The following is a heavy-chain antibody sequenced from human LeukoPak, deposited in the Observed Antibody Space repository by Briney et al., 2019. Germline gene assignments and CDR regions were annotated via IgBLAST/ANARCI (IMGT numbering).Heavy chain of an antibody. CDR3: AKAIAAAGTFDY. CDR2: ISGIGDDT. V-gene: IGHV3-23*01. J-gene: IGHJ4*02. CDR1: GFSFSNYA. D-gene: IGHD6-13*01. Sequence: GGSLRLSCAASGFSFSNYAMNWVRQAPGKGLECVSIISGIGDDTYYADSVKGRFTISRDNSKSTLYLQMNSLRAEDTAVYYCAKAIAAAGTFDYWGQGTLVTVSS.